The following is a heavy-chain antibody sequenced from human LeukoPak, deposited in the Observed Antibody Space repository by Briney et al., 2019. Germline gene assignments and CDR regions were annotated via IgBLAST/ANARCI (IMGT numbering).Heavy chain of an antibody. Sequence: SGPTLVNPTQTLTLTCTFSGFSLSTTGMRVSWIRQPPGKALEWLARIDWDDDKFYSTSLKTRLTISKDTSKNQMVLTMTNVDPVDTATYYCARMVTNGGAFDIWGQGTMVTVSS. CDR1: GFSLSTTGMR. V-gene: IGHV2-70*04. J-gene: IGHJ3*02. CDR2: IDWDDDK. D-gene: IGHD2-8*01. CDR3: ARMVTNGGAFDI.